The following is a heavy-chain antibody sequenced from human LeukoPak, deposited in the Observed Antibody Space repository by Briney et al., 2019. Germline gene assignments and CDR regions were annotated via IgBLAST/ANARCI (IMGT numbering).Heavy chain of an antibody. CDR1: GFDFSSHD. Sequence: GGSLRLSCAASGFDFSSHDMTWVRQAPGKGPEWVSSIGRSGDGINYADSVKGRFTISRDNSKNTLYVQMNSLRVEDTAVYYCTALRRDYGDYGRPLWGQGTLVTVSS. CDR2: IGRSGDGI. V-gene: IGHV3-23*01. J-gene: IGHJ4*02. D-gene: IGHD4-17*01. CDR3: TALRRDYGDYGRPL.